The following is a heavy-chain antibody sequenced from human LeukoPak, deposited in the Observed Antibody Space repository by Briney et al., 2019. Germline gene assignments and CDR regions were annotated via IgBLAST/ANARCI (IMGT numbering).Heavy chain of an antibody. V-gene: IGHV4-59*02. J-gene: IGHJ3*02. CDR2: IYYSGNS. Sequence: PSETLSLTCTVSGVSVINYYCSCIRQPPRKGLDWIGYIYYSGNSDYNPSLKSRVTISVATSKNQFSLKLTSVTPADTAVYFCARFYDSPISAFDIWGQGTVVTVSS. D-gene: IGHD3-22*01. CDR1: GVSVINYY. CDR3: ARFYDSPISAFDI.